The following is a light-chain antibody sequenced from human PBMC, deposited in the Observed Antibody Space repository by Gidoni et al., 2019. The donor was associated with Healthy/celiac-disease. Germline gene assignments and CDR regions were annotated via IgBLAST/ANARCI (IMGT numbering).Light chain of an antibody. J-gene: IGKJ1*01. CDR3: QQRSNWPPNT. CDR2: DAS. CDR1: QSVRSY. V-gene: IGKV3-11*01. Sequence: EIVLTQSPATLSLSPGERATLSCRASQSVRSYLAWYQQKPGQAPRLLIYDASNRATGIPARFSGSGSGTDFTLTISSLEPEDFAVYYCQQRSNWPPNTFGQXTKVEIK.